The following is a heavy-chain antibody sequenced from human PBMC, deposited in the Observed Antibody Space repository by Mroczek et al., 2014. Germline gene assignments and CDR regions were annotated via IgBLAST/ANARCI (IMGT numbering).Heavy chain of an antibody. D-gene: IGHD6-19*01. CDR1: GGSISSYY. CDR3: ARHDPHSSGWYAGYFDY. Sequence: KESGPGLVKPSETLSLTCSVSGGSISSYYWSWIRQSAEKRLEWIGRIYSTGSTNYNPSLRGRVTMSVDTSKKQFSLKVTSVTAADTAVYYCARHDPHSSGWYAGYFDYWGQGTLVTVSS. J-gene: IGHJ4*02. V-gene: IGHV4-4*07. CDR2: IYSTGST.